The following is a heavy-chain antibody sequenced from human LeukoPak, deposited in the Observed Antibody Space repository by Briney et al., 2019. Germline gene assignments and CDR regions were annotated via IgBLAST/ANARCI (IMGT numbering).Heavy chain of an antibody. V-gene: IGHV5-51*01. CDR2: IYPGDSDT. Sequence: GESLKISCKGSGYSFTSYWIGWVRQMPGKGLEWMGIIYPGDSDTRYSPSFQGQVTISADKSISTAYLQWSSLKASDTAMYYCARPLVPAAMPDAFDIWGQGTMVTVSS. D-gene: IGHD2-2*01. CDR1: GYSFTSYW. CDR3: ARPLVPAAMPDAFDI. J-gene: IGHJ3*02.